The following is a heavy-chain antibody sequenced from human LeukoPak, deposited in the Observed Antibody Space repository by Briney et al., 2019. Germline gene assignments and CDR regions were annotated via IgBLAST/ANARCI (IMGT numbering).Heavy chain of an antibody. J-gene: IGHJ5*02. V-gene: IGHV3-64*01. CDR3: ARDTSSSGWYVGWFDP. CDR2: ISSNGGSI. CDR1: GFTFSSYA. Sequence: PGGSLRLSCAASGFTFSSYAMHWVRQAPGKGLEYVSAISSNGGSIYYANSVKGRFTISRDNSKNTLYLQMGSLRAEDMAVYYCARDTSSSGWYVGWFDPWGQGTLVTVSS. D-gene: IGHD6-19*01.